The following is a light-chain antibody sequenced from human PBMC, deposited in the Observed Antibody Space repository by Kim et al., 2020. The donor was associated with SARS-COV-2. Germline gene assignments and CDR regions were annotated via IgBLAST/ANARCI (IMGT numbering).Light chain of an antibody. J-gene: IGLJ1*01. CDR1: SSDVGGYND. CDR3: CSYAGGPYV. Sequence: PGESVTISCTVTSSDVGGYNDVSWYQQHPGKAPKLMIYDVTKRPSGVPDRFSGSKSGNTASLTISGLQAEDEADYYCCSYAGGPYVFGTGTKVTVL. V-gene: IGLV2-11*01. CDR2: DVT.